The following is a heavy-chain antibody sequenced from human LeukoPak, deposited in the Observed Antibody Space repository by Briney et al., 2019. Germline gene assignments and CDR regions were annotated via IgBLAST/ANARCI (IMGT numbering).Heavy chain of an antibody. CDR1: GFSFTNAW. CDR3: TTDVVRDY. CDR2: IKSKTDGGAI. J-gene: IGHJ4*02. D-gene: IGHD6-6*01. Sequence: PGGSLRLSCEVSGFSFTNAWMTWVRQAPGKGLEWVGRIKSKTDGGAIDYAVPVKGRFTISRDDPKNTLYLQMNSLKIEDTGVYYCTTDVVRDYWAQGTLVTVS. V-gene: IGHV3-15*01.